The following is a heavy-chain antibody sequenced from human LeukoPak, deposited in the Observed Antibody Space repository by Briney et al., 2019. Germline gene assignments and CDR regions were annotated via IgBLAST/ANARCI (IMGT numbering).Heavy chain of an antibody. CDR2: IYFVGST. J-gene: IGHJ4*02. CDR3: ARHSTVGYNYRPFDY. CDR1: IGTISHFY. V-gene: IGHV4-59*08. Sequence: PSETLSLTCTVSIGTISHFYWSWIRQPPGKGLEWIGHIYFVGSTDYNPSLKSRVTISVDMSKNQFSLRLTSMTAADTAVYYCARHSTVGYNYRPFDYWGQGILVTVSS. D-gene: IGHD5-18*01.